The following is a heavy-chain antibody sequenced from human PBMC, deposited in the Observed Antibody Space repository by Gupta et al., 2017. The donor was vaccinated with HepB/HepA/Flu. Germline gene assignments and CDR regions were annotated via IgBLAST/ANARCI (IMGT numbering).Heavy chain of an antibody. CDR3: ARGSAIVVVPAASGHRYYYMDV. CDR1: GSTFTGYY. CDR2: INPNSGGT. Sequence: QVQLVQSGAEVKKPGASVQVSCQASGSTFTGYYMPWVRQAPGRGLEGMGWINPNSGGTKFAQKFQGRVTMTRDTSISTAYMELSSLRSDDTAVYYCARGSAIVVVPAASGHRYYYMDVWGKGTTVTVSS. V-gene: IGHV1-2*02. D-gene: IGHD2-2*01. J-gene: IGHJ6*03.